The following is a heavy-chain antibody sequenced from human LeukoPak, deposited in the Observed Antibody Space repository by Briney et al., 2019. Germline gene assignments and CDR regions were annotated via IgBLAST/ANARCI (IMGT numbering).Heavy chain of an antibody. V-gene: IGHV3-53*01. J-gene: IGHJ3*02. CDR2: IYSGGTT. CDR1: GFTVSSNY. CDR3: ARDSSGSLHGAFDI. D-gene: IGHD1-26*01. Sequence: GGSLRLSCAVSGFTVSSNYMSWVRQAPGEGLDWVSVIYSGGTTFYADSVEGRFIISRDSSKNTLFLQMNSLRAEATAVYSCARDSSGSLHGAFDIWGRGTMVTVSS.